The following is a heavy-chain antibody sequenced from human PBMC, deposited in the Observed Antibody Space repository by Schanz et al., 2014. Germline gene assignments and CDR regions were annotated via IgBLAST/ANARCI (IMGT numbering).Heavy chain of an antibody. Sequence: QVQLVQSGAEVKKPGASVKVSCRASGYPFTSDDITWVRQAPGQGLEWMGWISTSNGNTNYIQKLQGRVTMTRNTSMSTAYIELHILTSEDTAVYYCARGRTFDYWGQGTLVTVSS. J-gene: IGHJ4*02. CDR3: ARGRTFDY. CDR1: GYPFTSDD. CDR2: ISTSNGNT. V-gene: IGHV1-8*01.